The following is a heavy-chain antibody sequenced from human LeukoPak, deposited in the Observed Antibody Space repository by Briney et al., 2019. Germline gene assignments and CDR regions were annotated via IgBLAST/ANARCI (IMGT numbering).Heavy chain of an antibody. D-gene: IGHD2-8*01. CDR3: ARANGGLDY. CDR2: IYYSGST. V-gene: IGHV4-59*01. J-gene: IGHJ4*02. Sequence: PSETLSLTCTVSGGSISSYYWNWIRQPPGKGLEWIGYIYYSGSTSYNPSLKSRVTISVDTSKNQFSLKLSSVTAADTAVYYCARANGGLDYWGQGTLVTVSS. CDR1: GGSISSYY.